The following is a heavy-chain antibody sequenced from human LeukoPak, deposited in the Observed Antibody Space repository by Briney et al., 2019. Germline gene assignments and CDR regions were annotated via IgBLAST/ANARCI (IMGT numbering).Heavy chain of an antibody. V-gene: IGHV3-23*01. CDR1: GFTFSTYA. CDR2: IGGSGGST. J-gene: IGHJ4*02. Sequence: GSLRLSCAASGFTFSTYAMSWVRQAPGKGLEWVSTIGGSGGSTYYTDSVKGRFTISRDNSKNTLDLQMNSLRAEDTAVYYCARGWSSFDFWGQGSLVTVSS. CDR3: ARGWSSFDF. D-gene: IGHD6-13*01.